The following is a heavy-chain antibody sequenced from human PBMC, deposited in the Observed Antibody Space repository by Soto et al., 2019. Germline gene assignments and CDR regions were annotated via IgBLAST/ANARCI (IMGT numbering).Heavy chain of an antibody. CDR1: GGTFSSYA. Sequence: QVRLVQSGAEVKKPGSSVKVSCEASGGTFSSYAVTWVRQAPGQGLERLGGIIPIVTTPNYAQKSQGRLTISADKSTSISDMELSSLRSEGMDVYYCARVSYIFCSLYHFFGMGVWCQGTTVIVSS. J-gene: IGHJ6*02. V-gene: IGHV1-69*06. D-gene: IGHD2-15*01. CDR2: IIPIVTTP. CDR3: ARVSYIFCSLYHFFGMGV.